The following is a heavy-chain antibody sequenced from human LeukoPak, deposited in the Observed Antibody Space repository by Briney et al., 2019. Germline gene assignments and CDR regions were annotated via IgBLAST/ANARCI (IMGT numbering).Heavy chain of an antibody. D-gene: IGHD3-10*01. Sequence: GGSLRLSCAASGFTLTNYGLNWVRQAPGKGLGWVSFISAYDVRIYYADSVKGRFTISRDSAMNSVHLQMNSLKAEDTAVYYCARGKYYDSGTNFDYWGQGTLVTVSS. J-gene: IGHJ4*02. CDR2: ISAYDVRI. V-gene: IGHV3-21*04. CDR1: GFTLTNYG. CDR3: ARGKYYDSGTNFDY.